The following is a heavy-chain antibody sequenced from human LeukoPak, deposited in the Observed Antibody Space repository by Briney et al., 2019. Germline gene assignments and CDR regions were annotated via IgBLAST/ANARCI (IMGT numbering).Heavy chain of an antibody. CDR1: GFTLSGNA. D-gene: IGHD2-15*01. CDR2: IHGSDDTT. V-gene: IGHV3-23*01. Sequence: GSLRLSCAASGFTLSGNAMAWVRQAPGKGLEWVSAIHGSDDTTHHSDSVKGRFTISRDSSENTLYLQMDSLRAEDTAVYYCAKEDRVGWGQGTLVTVSS. CDR3: AKEDRVG. J-gene: IGHJ4*02.